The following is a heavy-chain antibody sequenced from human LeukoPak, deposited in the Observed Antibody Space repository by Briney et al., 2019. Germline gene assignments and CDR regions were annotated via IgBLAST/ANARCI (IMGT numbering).Heavy chain of an antibody. CDR3: ARSFVTASTDAFDI. CDR1: GYTFTSYG. CDR2: ISAYNGNT. V-gene: IGHV1-18*01. Sequence: ASVKVSCTASGYTFTSYGISWVRQAPGQGLEWMGWISAYNGNTNYAQKLQGRVTMTTDTSASTAYMELRSLRSDDTAVYYCARSFVTASTDAFDIWGQGTMVTVSS. D-gene: IGHD5-18*01. J-gene: IGHJ3*02.